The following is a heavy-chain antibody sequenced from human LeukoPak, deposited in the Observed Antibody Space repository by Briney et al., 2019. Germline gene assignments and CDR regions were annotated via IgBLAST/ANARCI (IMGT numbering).Heavy chain of an antibody. Sequence: ASVKVSCKASGGTFSNYAISWVRQAPGQGLEWMGGIIPIFGTANYAQKFRGRVTITADKSTRTAYMELSSLRSEDTAVYYCAFSSYYLQGNYYYMDVWGKGTTVTVSS. CDR1: GGTFSNYA. V-gene: IGHV1-69*06. CDR3: AFSSYYLQGNYYYMDV. J-gene: IGHJ6*03. D-gene: IGHD1-26*01. CDR2: IIPIFGTA.